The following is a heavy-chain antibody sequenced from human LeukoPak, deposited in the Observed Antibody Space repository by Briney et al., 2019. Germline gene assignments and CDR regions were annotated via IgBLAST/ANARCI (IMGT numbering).Heavy chain of an antibody. CDR1: GGSISSYY. J-gene: IGHJ4*02. Sequence: PSETLSLTCTVSGGSISSYYWSWIRQPPGKGLEWIGYIYYSGSTNYNPSLKSRVTISVDTSKSQFSLKLSSVTAADTAVYYCARAAAGNYFDYWGQGTLVTVSS. V-gene: IGHV4-59*08. CDR2: IYYSGST. D-gene: IGHD6-13*01. CDR3: ARAAAGNYFDY.